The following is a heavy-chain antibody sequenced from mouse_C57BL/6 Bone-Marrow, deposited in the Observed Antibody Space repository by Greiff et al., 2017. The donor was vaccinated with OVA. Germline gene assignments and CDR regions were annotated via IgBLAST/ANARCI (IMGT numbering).Heavy chain of an antibody. V-gene: IGHV2-2*01. Sequence: QVQLQQSGPGLVQPSQTLSLTCTASGFSLTSYGVHWVRQSPGKGLEWLGVIWSGGSTAYNAAFISRLSTSKDNSKSQVFFKMNSLQADDTAIYYCARGDYAMDYWGQGTSVTVSS. CDR2: IWSGGST. J-gene: IGHJ4*01. CDR3: ARGDYAMDY. CDR1: GFSLTSYG.